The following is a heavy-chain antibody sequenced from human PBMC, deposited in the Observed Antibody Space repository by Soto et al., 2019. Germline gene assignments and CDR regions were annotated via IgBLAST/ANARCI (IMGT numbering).Heavy chain of an antibody. CDR1: GFTFSSYG. J-gene: IGHJ6*03. Sequence: GGSLRLSCAASGFTFSSYGMHWVRQAPGKGLEWVAVISYDGSNKYYADSVKGRFTISRDNSKNTLYLQMNSLRAEDTAVYYCAKGDCSSTSCLDYMDVWGKGTTVTVSS. D-gene: IGHD2-2*01. V-gene: IGHV3-30*18. CDR2: ISYDGSNK. CDR3: AKGDCSSTSCLDYMDV.